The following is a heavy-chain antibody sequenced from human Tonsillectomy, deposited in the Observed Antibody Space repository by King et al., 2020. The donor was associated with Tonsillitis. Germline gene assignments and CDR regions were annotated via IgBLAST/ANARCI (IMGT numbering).Heavy chain of an antibody. D-gene: IGHD2-2*01. V-gene: IGHV5-51*01. CDR1: GYSFTNYW. CDR2: IYPGDSDT. J-gene: IGHJ4*02. CDR3: ARRYDSSFDY. Sequence: VQLVESGAEVKEPGASLKISCKDSGYSFTNYWIGWVRQMPGKGLESMGIIYPGDSDTRYSPSFQGQVTISVDKSISTAYLQFSSLKASDTAMYYCARRYDSSFDYWGQGTLVTVSS.